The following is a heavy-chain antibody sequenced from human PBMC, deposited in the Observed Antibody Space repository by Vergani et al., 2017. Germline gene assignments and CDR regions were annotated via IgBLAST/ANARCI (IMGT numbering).Heavy chain of an antibody. D-gene: IGHD3-22*01. Sequence: EVQLVVSGGGLVQPGGSLRLSCAASGFTFSRYSMNWVRQAPGRGLEWVSFISTTGGTIYYADSVKGRFTISRDNAKNSLYLQMNSLRAEDTAVYYCANWAGYESSGYWQGPFDYWGQGTLVTVSS. J-gene: IGHJ4*02. CDR2: ISTTGGTI. V-gene: IGHV3-48*01. CDR1: GFTFSRYS. CDR3: ANWAGYESSGYWQGPFDY.